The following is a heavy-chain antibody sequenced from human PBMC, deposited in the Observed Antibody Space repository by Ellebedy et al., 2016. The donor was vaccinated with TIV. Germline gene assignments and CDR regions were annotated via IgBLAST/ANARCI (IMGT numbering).Heavy chain of an antibody. V-gene: IGHV3-33*01. D-gene: IGHD3-10*01. CDR2: IWYDGSNE. CDR3: ARDRGYGMDV. Sequence: GESLKISCAASGFTFSGYGMHWVRQAPGKGLEWVAVIWYDGSNEYYADSVKGRFTISRDNSKNTLFLQMSSLRAEDTAVYYCARDRGYGMDVWGQGTTVTVSS. J-gene: IGHJ6*02. CDR1: GFTFSGYG.